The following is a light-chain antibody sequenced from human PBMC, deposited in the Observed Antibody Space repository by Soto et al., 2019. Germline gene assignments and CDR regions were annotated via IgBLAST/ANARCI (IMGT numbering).Light chain of an antibody. Sequence: QSALTQPASVSGSPGQSITISCTGTSSDVGDYNYVSRYQQHPGKAPKLMIYDVSNRPSGVSNRFSGSKSGSTASLTISGLQAGDEADYYCSSYTSSTTRVFGTGTKLTVL. CDR1: SSDVGDYNY. J-gene: IGLJ1*01. V-gene: IGLV2-14*01. CDR2: DVS. CDR3: SSYTSSTTRV.